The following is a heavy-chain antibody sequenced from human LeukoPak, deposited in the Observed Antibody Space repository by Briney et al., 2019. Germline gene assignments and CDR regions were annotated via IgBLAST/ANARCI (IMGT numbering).Heavy chain of an antibody. CDR2: ISFDGSNK. CDR3: ARDMAFCSGATCYRFDY. V-gene: IGHV3-30*03. J-gene: IGHJ4*02. Sequence: GGSLRLSCAASGFTFSSYGMHWVRQAPGKGLEWVAVISFDGSNKHYADSVKGRFTISRDNSKNTLFLQMNSLRDEDAAVYYCARDMAFCSGATCYRFDYWGQGTLVTVSS. D-gene: IGHD2-15*01. CDR1: GFTFSSYG.